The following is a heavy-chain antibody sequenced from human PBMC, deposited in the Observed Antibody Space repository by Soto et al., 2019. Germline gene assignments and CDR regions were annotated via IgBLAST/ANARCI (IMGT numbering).Heavy chain of an antibody. CDR3: ARGGHIAVVTASFDN. D-gene: IGHD2-21*02. V-gene: IGHV1-46*02. J-gene: IGHJ4*02. CDR2: IHPSGGGT. Sequence: QVQLMQSGAEVRKPGASVKVSCKPSGYTFNTYYLHWLRQAPGQALEWMGVIHPSGGGTTYAQKFLGRVTVTRDTSMTTVFMELSSLRSDDTAVYYCARGGHIAVVTASFDNWGQGTLVTVSS. CDR1: GYTFNTYY.